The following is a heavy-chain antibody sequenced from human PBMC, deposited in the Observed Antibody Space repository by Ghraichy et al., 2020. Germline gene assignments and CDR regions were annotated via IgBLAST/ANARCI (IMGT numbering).Heavy chain of an antibody. Sequence: SVKVSCKASGGTFSSYAISWVRQAPGQGLEWMGGIIPIFGTANYAQKFQGRVTITADKSTSTAYMELSSLRSEDTAVYYCAREKCSSTSCYGLRARAYYYYGMDVWGQGTTVTVSS. CDR3: AREKCSSTSCYGLRARAYYYYGMDV. V-gene: IGHV1-69*06. CDR2: IIPIFGTA. CDR1: GGTFSSYA. D-gene: IGHD2-2*01. J-gene: IGHJ6*02.